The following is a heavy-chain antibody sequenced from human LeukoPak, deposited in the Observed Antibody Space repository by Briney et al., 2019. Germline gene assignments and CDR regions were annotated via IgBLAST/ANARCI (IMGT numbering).Heavy chain of an antibody. Sequence: SQTLSLTCAISGDSVSSPSAAWNWLRQSPSRGLEWLGRTYYRSKWGNDYAVSVKSRITINPDTSKNQFSLHLNSVTPEDTAVYYCARVSSRAFDVWGQGTMVTVSP. CDR1: GDSVSSPSAA. CDR2: TYYRSKWGN. D-gene: IGHD6-6*01. V-gene: IGHV6-1*01. J-gene: IGHJ3*01. CDR3: ARVSSRAFDV.